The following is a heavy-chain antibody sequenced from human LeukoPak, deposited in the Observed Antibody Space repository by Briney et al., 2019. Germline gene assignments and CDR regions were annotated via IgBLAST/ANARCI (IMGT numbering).Heavy chain of an antibody. V-gene: IGHV3-21*01. Sequence: NAGGSLRLSCAASGFTFSSYSMNWVRQAPGKGLEWVSSISSSSSYIYYADSVKGRFTISRDNAKNSLYLQMNSLRAEDTAVYYCARDALDCSSTSCYFFYYGMDVWGKGTTVTVSS. CDR1: GFTFSSYS. D-gene: IGHD2-2*01. CDR3: ARDALDCSSTSCYFFYYGMDV. J-gene: IGHJ6*04. CDR2: ISSSSSYI.